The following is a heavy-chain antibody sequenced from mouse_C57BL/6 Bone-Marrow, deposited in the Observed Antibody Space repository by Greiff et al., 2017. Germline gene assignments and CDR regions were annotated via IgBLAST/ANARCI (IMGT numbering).Heavy chain of an antibody. Sequence: VQLQQSGPELVKPGASVKISCKASGYTFTDYYMNWVKQSHGKSLEWIGDINPNNGGTSYNQKFKGKATLTVDKSSSTAYMELRSLTSGDSAVYYCARFWDDAYWGQGTLVTVSA. D-gene: IGHD4-1*01. CDR1: GYTFTDYY. J-gene: IGHJ3*01. V-gene: IGHV1-26*01. CDR3: ARFWDDAY. CDR2: INPNNGGT.